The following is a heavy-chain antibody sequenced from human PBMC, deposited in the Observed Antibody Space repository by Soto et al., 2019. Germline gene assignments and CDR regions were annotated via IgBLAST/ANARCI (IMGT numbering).Heavy chain of an antibody. V-gene: IGHV2-5*02. D-gene: IGHD3-10*01. CDR2: IYWDDDK. Sequence: GSGPTLVNPTQTLTLTCSCSGLSLSTYGVGAGWIRQPPGQALEWLALIYWDDDKRYNPSLNNRLTITKDTSRNQVVLTMTNMDPVDTATYYCAHNSHYGSGTYSFFDYWGQGIMVTVSS. CDR3: AHNSHYGSGTYSFFDY. J-gene: IGHJ4*02. CDR1: GLSLSTYGVG.